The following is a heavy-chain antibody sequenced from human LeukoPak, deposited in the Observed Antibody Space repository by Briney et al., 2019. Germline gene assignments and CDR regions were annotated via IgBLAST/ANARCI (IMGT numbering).Heavy chain of an antibody. V-gene: IGHV3-21*01. J-gene: IGHJ4*02. CDR1: GFTFSSYS. CDR3: ARSGAEGTFDY. D-gene: IGHD6-13*01. CDR2: VSTGSNYI. Sequence: PGGSLRLSCTASGFTFSSYSLNWVRQAPGKGLEWVSSVSTGSNYIYYADSVKGRFTISRDNDKNSLYLQMNSLRVEDTAVYYCARSGAEGTFDYWGQGTLATVSS.